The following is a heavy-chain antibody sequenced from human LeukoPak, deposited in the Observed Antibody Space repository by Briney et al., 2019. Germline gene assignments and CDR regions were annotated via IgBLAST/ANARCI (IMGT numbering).Heavy chain of an antibody. Sequence: ASVKVSCKASGYTFTSYAMNWVRQAPGQGLEWMGWINTNTGNPTYAQGFTGRFVFSLDTSVSTAYLQISSLKAEDTAVYYCARDLSRVGLRPADAFDIWGQGTMVTVSS. D-gene: IGHD2-2*01. CDR1: GYTFTSYA. V-gene: IGHV7-4-1*02. J-gene: IGHJ3*02. CDR2: INTNTGNP. CDR3: ARDLSRVGLRPADAFDI.